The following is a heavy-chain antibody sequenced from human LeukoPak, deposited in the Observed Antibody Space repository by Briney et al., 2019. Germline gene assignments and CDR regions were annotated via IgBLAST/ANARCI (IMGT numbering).Heavy chain of an antibody. J-gene: IGHJ6*02. Sequence: GASVKVSCKVSGYTLTELSMHWVRQAPGKGLEWMGGFDPEDGETIYAQKFQGRVTMTEDTSTDTAYMELSSLRSEDTAVYYCAIGLVGSGSYIPYGMDAWGQGTTVTVSS. CDR2: FDPEDGET. V-gene: IGHV1-24*01. D-gene: IGHD3-10*01. CDR1: GYTLTELS. CDR3: AIGLVGSGSYIPYGMDA.